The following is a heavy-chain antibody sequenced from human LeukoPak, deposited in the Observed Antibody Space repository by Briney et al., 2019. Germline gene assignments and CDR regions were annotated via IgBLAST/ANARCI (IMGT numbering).Heavy chain of an antibody. CDR2: INPNSGGT. CDR3: ARDCSSTSCYHPPFGY. Sequence: ASVKVSCKASGYTFTGYYMHWVRQAPGQGLEWMGWINPNSGGTNYAQKFQGRVTMTRDTSISTAYMELSRLRSDDTAVYYCARDCSSTSCYHPPFGYWGQGTLVTVSS. CDR1: GYTFTGYY. D-gene: IGHD2-2*01. J-gene: IGHJ4*02. V-gene: IGHV1-2*02.